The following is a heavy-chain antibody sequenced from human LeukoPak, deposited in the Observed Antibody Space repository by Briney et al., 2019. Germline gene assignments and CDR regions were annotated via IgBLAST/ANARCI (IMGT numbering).Heavy chain of an antibody. CDR1: GGSFSGYY. CDR2: INHSGST. CDR3: ARARIVVVPAANVYYYYGMDV. Sequence: PSETLSLTCAVYGGSFSGYYWSWIRQPPGKGLEWIGEINHSGSTNYNPSLKSRVTISVDTSKNQFSLKLSSVTAADTAVYYCARARIVVVPAANVYYYYGMDVWGQGTTVTVSS. D-gene: IGHD2-2*01. J-gene: IGHJ6*02. V-gene: IGHV4-34*01.